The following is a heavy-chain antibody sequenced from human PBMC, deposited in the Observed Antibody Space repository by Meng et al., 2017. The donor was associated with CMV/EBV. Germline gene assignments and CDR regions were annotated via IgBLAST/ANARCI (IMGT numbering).Heavy chain of an antibody. Sequence: SETLSLTCTVSGGSISSSSYYWGWIRQPPGKGLEWIGSIYYSGSTYYNPSLKRRVTISVDTSKNQFSLKLSSVTAADTAVYCCASDLRYCSSTSCYARGKLFDSWGQGTLVTVSS. CDR2: IYYSGST. CDR1: GGSISSSSYY. V-gene: IGHV4-39*07. D-gene: IGHD2-2*01. CDR3: ASDLRYCSSTSCYARGKLFDS. J-gene: IGHJ4*02.